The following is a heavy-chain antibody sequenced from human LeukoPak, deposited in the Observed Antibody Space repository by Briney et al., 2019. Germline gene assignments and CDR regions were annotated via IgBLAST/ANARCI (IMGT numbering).Heavy chain of an antibody. J-gene: IGHJ4*02. V-gene: IGHV3-33*01. Sequence: GRSLRLSCAASGFIFRSNGMHWVRQAPGKGLEWLAVIWHDGSNQYYADSVKGRFTISRDNSKNTLYLQMNSLRVEDTAVYYCARDGSDYDLDYWGQGTLATVSS. CDR1: GFIFRSNG. D-gene: IGHD4-17*01. CDR2: IWHDGSNQ. CDR3: ARDGSDYDLDY.